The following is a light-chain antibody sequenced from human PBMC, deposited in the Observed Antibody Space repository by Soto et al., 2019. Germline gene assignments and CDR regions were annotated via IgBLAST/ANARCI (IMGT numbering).Light chain of an antibody. Sequence: DIQMTQSPSTLSASVGDRVTITCRASQSISSWLAWYQQKPGKAPKLLIYKASTLESGVPSNFSGSGSGTEFSLTISSLQPEDFATYYCQQYNAYPWTLGQGTKVDI. CDR2: KAS. CDR3: QQYNAYPWT. CDR1: QSISSW. V-gene: IGKV1-5*03. J-gene: IGKJ1*01.